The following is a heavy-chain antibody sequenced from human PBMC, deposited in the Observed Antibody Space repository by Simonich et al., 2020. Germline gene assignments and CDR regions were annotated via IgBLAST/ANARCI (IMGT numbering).Heavy chain of an antibody. Sequence: GGGVVQPGRSLRLSCAASGFTFSSYVMHWVRQAPGKGLEWVAVISYDGSNKYYADSVKGRFTISRDNSKNTLYLQMNSLRAEDTAVYYCARDLGSSYYFDYWGQGTLVTVSS. CDR1: GFTFSSYV. CDR3: ARDLGSSYYFDY. CDR2: ISYDGSNK. D-gene: IGHD6-6*01. V-gene: IGHV3-30*07. J-gene: IGHJ4*02.